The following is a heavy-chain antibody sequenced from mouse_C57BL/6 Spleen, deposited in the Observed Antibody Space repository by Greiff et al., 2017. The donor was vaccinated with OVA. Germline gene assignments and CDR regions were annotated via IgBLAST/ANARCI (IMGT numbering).Heavy chain of an antibody. Sequence: EVHLVESGGGLVKPGGSLKLSCAASGFTFSDYGMHWVRQAPEKGLEWVAYISSGSSTIYYADTVKGRFTISRDNAKNTLFLQMTSLRSEDTAMYYCARDGWFAYWGQGTLVTVSA. CDR2: ISSGSSTI. D-gene: IGHD2-3*01. V-gene: IGHV5-17*01. CDR1: GFTFSDYG. CDR3: ARDGWFAY. J-gene: IGHJ3*01.